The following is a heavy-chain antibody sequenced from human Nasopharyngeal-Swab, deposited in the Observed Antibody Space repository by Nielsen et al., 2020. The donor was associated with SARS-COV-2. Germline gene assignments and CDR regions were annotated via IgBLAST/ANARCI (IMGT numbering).Heavy chain of an antibody. V-gene: IGHV3-7*01. CDR2: IKQDGSGK. Sequence: GGSLRLSCAASGFTFSNYWMSWVRQAPGKGLEWVANIKQDGSGKYYLDSVRGRFTISRDNAKNSLFLQMNSLRAEDTAVYYCASNLSYYDRSGYFSEGFDYWGQGTLVTVSS. D-gene: IGHD3-22*01. J-gene: IGHJ4*02. CDR1: GFTFSNYW. CDR3: ASNLSYYDRSGYFSEGFDY.